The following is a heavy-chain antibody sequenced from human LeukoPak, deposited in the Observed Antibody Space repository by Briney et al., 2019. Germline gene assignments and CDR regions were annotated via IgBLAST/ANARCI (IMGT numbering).Heavy chain of an antibody. J-gene: IGHJ4*02. CDR2: INPNSGGT. V-gene: IGHV1-2*02. Sequence: ASVKVSCKASGYTFTGYYMHCVRQAPGQGLEWMGWINPNSGGTNYAQKFQGRVTMTRDTSISTAYMELSRLRSDDTAVYYCARGPRLLWFGEPSVWGQGTLVTVSS. D-gene: IGHD3-10*01. CDR3: ARGPRLLWFGEPSV. CDR1: GYTFTGYY.